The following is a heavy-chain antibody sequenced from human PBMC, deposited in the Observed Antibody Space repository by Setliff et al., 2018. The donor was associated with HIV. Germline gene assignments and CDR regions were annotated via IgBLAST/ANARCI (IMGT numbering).Heavy chain of an antibody. Sequence: GASVKVSCKASGYTFTSNHLHWVRQAPGQGLEWMGMITPGDGNTRYAQKFQGRVTITTDESTSTAYMELSSLRAEDTAVYYCARVVGPKYPPLVSRAREFDYWGQGTLVTVSS. CDR3: ARVVGPKYPPLVSRAREFDY. CDR2: ITPGDGNT. J-gene: IGHJ4*02. D-gene: IGHD2-2*01. CDR1: GYTFTSNH. V-gene: IGHV1-46*01.